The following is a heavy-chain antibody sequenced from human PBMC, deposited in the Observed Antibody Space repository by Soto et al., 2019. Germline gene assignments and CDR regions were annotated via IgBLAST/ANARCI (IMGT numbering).Heavy chain of an antibody. J-gene: IGHJ4*02. V-gene: IGHV4-30-4*01. D-gene: IGHD4-17*01. CDR1: GDSISSGNYY. Sequence: QVQLQESGPGLVKPSQTLSLTCTVSGDSISSGNYYWSWIRQPPGKGLEWIGFISYSGSTYYSTSLKSRVTISVDTSKSQFSLNLSFVTAADTAVYYCATMGTPVTGLYFFDYWGQASLVTVSS. CDR2: ISYSGST. CDR3: ATMGTPVTGLYFFDY.